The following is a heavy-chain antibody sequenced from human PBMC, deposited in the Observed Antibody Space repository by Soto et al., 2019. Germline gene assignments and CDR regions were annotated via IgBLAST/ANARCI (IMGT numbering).Heavy chain of an antibody. J-gene: IGHJ4*02. D-gene: IGHD6-19*01. CDR3: ARGSAPIAVAGTYYFDY. V-gene: IGHV6-1*01. Sequence: PSQTLSLTCVISGDSVSSNSAAWNWIRQSPSRGLEWLGRTYYRSKWYNDYAVSVKSRITINPDTSKNQFSLQLNSVTPEDTAVYYCARGSAPIAVAGTYYFDYWGQGTLVTVS. CDR2: TYYRSKWYN. CDR1: GDSVSSNSAA.